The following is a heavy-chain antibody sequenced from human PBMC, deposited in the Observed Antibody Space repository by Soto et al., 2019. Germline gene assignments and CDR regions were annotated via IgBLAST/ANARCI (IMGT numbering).Heavy chain of an antibody. D-gene: IGHD2-8*01. CDR3: AKRNGSNPDDAFDI. CDR1: GLTFSSHA. J-gene: IGHJ3*02. Sequence: PGGSLILSCAASGLTFSSHAMNWVRQAPGKGLEWVSGISGSGGSIHYADSVKGRFTISRDNPKDTLYLQMNSLRAEDTAVYYCAKRNGSNPDDAFDIWGQGTMVTVSS. V-gene: IGHV3-23*01. CDR2: ISGSGGSI.